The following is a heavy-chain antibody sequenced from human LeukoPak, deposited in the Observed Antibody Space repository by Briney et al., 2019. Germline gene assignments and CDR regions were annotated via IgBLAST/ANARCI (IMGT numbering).Heavy chain of an antibody. D-gene: IGHD2-2*01. CDR2: INPNDGDT. V-gene: IGHV1-2*02. CDR1: GYTFTDYY. CDR3: ARANFLYCSSSTCLLDY. J-gene: IGHJ4*02. Sequence: ASVTVSCKASGYTFTDYYMHWGRQAPGQGFEWMGWINPNDGDTNYAQKFQGRVTMTRDTSISTAHMEVSRLRSDDTAVYYCARANFLYCSSSTCLLDYWGQGTLVTVSS.